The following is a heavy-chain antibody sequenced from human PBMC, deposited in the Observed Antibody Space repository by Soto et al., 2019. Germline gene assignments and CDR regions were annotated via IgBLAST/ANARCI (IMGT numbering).Heavy chain of an antibody. J-gene: IGHJ1*01. V-gene: IGHV3-23*01. CDR3: AKAGGSTWGTEYFQH. D-gene: IGHD6-13*01. CDR1: GFTFSSYA. CDR2: VEGSGADT. Sequence: EVHLLESGGGLVQPGGSLRLSCAASGFTFSSYAMSWVRQAPGKGLEWVSLVEGSGADTYYVDSVKGRFTISRDNSKNTLYLQMNSLRAEDTAVYYCAKAGGSTWGTEYFQHWGQGTLVTVSS.